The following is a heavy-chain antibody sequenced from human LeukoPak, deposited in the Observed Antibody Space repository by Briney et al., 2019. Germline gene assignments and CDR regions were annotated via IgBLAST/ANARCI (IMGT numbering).Heavy chain of an antibody. V-gene: IGHV3-15*01. CDR2: IKSKNDGGTA. Sequence: GGSLRLSCAASAFTFSNAWWSWVRQAPGRGLEWVGRIKSKNDGGTADYAAPVKGRFTISRDDSKTTLYLQMNSLKTEDTGVYFCTTVGSGYLFAFDIWGQGTMVAVSS. CDR1: AFTFSNAW. J-gene: IGHJ3*02. CDR3: TTVGSGYLFAFDI. D-gene: IGHD3-10*01.